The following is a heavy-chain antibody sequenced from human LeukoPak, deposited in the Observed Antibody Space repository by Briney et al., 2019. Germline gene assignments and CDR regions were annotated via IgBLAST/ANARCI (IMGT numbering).Heavy chain of an antibody. J-gene: IGHJ5*02. CDR3: ASYYDSSGYFDP. V-gene: IGHV1-69*13. Sequence: SVKVSCKASGFTFTSYAISWVRQAPGQGLEWMGGIIPIFGTANYAQKFQGRVTITADESTSTAYMELSSLRSEDTAVYYCASYYDSSGYFDPWGQGTLVTVSS. CDR1: GFTFTSYA. CDR2: IIPIFGTA. D-gene: IGHD3-22*01.